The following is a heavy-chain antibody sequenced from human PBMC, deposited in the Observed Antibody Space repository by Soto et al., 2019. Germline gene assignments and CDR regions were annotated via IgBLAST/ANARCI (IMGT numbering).Heavy chain of an antibody. CDR2: VYYSGST. J-gene: IGHJ4*02. V-gene: IGHV4-59*12. Sequence: SETLSLTCAVSGDSISSYYWSWIRQPPGKGLEWIGYVYYSGSTNYNPSLKSRVTMSVDTSKNSLYLQMNSLRAEDTAMYYCARPYHNSLHQWGQGTLVTVSS. D-gene: IGHD2-2*01. CDR3: ARPYHNSLHQ. CDR1: GDSISSYY.